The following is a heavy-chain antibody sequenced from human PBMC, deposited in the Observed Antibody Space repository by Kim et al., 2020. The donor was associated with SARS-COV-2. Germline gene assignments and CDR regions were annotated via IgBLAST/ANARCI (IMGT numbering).Heavy chain of an antibody. J-gene: IGHJ6*02. CDR3: ARPGGDV. D-gene: IGHD3-16*01. CDR2: EGSGN. Sequence: EGSGNSSEASVKGRFTISRDNAKTPLYLQMNSLRAEDTAVYYCARPGGDVWGQGTTVTVSS. V-gene: IGHV3-74*01.